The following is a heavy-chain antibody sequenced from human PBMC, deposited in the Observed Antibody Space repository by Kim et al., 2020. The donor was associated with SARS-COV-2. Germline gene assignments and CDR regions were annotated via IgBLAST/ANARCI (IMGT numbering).Heavy chain of an antibody. V-gene: IGHV1-69*13. CDR2: IIPIFGKA. CDR3: ARDGVTLYCSSTSCYAMGCYHYYMDV. D-gene: IGHD2-2*01. CDR1: GGTFSSYA. Sequence: SVKVSCKASGGTFSSYAISWVRQAPGQGLEWMGGIIPIFGKANYAQKFQGRVTITADESTSTAYMELSSLRSEDTAVYYCARDGVTLYCSSTSCYAMGCYHYYMDVWGEGT. J-gene: IGHJ6*03.